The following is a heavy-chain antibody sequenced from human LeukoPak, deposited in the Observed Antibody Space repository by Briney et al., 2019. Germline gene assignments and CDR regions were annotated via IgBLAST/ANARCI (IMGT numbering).Heavy chain of an antibody. CDR3: AKRLGTTTVLGGFDP. CDR1: GFSFSDHN. V-gene: IGHV3-21*01. J-gene: IGHJ5*02. D-gene: IGHD4-17*01. Sequence: GGSLRLSCAVSGFSFSDHNMNWVRQAPGKGLEWVASISSRSNYIYYADSLKGRVTVPRENARNSLFLQMTSLRAEDTAVYSCAKRLGTTTVLGGFDPWGQGTLVTVSS. CDR2: ISSRSNYI.